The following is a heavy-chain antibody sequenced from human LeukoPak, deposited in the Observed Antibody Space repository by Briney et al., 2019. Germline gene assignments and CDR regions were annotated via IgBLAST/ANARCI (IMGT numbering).Heavy chain of an antibody. CDR3: AKGVYSTSPGYYYYMDV. CDR2: VSGSGGST. J-gene: IGHJ6*03. CDR1: GFTFSSYA. Sequence: GGSLRLSCAASGFTFSSYAMSWVRQAPGKELEWVSAVSGSGGSTYYADSVKGRFTISRDNSKNTLYLQMNSLRAEATAVYYCAKGVYSTSPGYYYYMDVWGKGTTVTVSS. V-gene: IGHV3-23*01. D-gene: IGHD6-6*01.